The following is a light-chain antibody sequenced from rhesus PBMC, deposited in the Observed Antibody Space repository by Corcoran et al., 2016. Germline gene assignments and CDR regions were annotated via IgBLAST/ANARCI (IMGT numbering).Light chain of an antibody. V-gene: IGKV3-53*02. Sequence: QVILTQSPATLSLSPGERAALSCGASQSVSSYLAWYQQKPGQAPKVLIYGASSRATGTPDRFRGSGSGTDFTLTISSLEPEVFALYYFQKFSSSPYSFGQGTKVEIK. CDR2: GAS. CDR3: QKFSSSPYS. CDR1: QSVSSY. J-gene: IGKJ2*01.